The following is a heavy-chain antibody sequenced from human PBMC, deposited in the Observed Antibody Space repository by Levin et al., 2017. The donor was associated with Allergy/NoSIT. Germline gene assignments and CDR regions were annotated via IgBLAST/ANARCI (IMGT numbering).Heavy chain of an antibody. V-gene: IGHV4-34*01. D-gene: IGHD3-10*01. CDR2: INHSGST. J-gene: IGHJ4*02. Sequence: ESLKISCAVYGGSFSGYYWSWIRQPPGKGLEWIGEINHSGSTNYNPSLKSRVTISVDTSKNQFSLKLSSVTAADTAVYYCARVVGLYYYGSGRFDYWGQGTLVTVSS. CDR1: GGSFSGYY. CDR3: ARVVGLYYYGSGRFDY.